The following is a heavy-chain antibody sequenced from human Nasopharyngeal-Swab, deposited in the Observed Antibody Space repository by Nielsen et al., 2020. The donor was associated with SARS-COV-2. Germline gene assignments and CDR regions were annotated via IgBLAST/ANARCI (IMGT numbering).Heavy chain of an antibody. CDR1: GFSLSTSGVG. CDR2: IYWDDDK. CDR3: AHIPPLNIAAAPFDY. Sequence: SGPTLVKPTQTLTLTCTFSGFSLSTSGVGVGWIRQPPGKALEWLALIYWDDDKRYSPPLKSRLTITKDTSKNQVVLTMTNMDPVDTATYYCAHIPPLNIAAAPFDYWGQGTLVTVSS. V-gene: IGHV2-5*02. J-gene: IGHJ4*02. D-gene: IGHD6-13*01.